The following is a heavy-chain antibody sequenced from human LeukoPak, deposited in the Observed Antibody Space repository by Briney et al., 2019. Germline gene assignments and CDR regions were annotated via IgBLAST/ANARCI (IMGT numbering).Heavy chain of an antibody. D-gene: IGHD6-13*01. CDR1: GFTFSTYD. CDR2: IGTAGDT. Sequence: GGSLRLSCAASGFTFSTYDMHWVRQATGKGLEWVSTIGTAGDTYYPGSVKGRFTISRENAESSLYLQMNSLRAEDTAVYYCAKSVWWGKGSSWYIYFDYWGQGTLVTVSS. J-gene: IGHJ4*02. V-gene: IGHV3-13*01. CDR3: AKSVWWGKGSSWYIYFDY.